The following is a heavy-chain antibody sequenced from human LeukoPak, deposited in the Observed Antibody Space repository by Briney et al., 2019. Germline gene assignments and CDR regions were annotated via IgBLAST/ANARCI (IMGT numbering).Heavy chain of an antibody. Sequence: SGGSLRLSCAASGFTFSRYWMSWLRQAPEKGLEWAANIKPDGSAKYYVDSVKGRFTISRDNAKNSLYLQMNSLRAEDTAVYYRASPPVAAGGNVYFQHWGQGTLVTVSS. CDR2: IKPDGSAK. V-gene: IGHV3-7*02. CDR3: ASPPVAAGGNVYFQH. CDR1: GFTFSRYW. J-gene: IGHJ1*01. D-gene: IGHD6-13*01.